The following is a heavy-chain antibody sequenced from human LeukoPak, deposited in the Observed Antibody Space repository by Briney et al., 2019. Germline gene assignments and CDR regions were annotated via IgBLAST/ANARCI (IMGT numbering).Heavy chain of an antibody. CDR2: ISSSGSTI. J-gene: IGHJ4*02. D-gene: IGHD3-22*01. CDR1: GFTFSDYY. V-gene: IGHV3-11*01. CDR3: ASGDDSSGYYPHPIDY. Sequence: GGSLRLSCAASGFTFSDYYMSWIRQAPGKGLEWVSYISSSGSTIYYADSVKGRFTISRDNAKNSLYLQMNSLRAEDTAVYYCASGDDSSGYYPHPIDYWGQGTLVTVSS.